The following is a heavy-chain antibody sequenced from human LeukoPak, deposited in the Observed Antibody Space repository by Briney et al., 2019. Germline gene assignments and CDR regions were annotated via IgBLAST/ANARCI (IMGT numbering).Heavy chain of an antibody. CDR3: AKDSAVGFGELLFYFDY. CDR2: ISYDGSNK. Sequence: PGRSLRLSCGASGFTFSSYGMHWVRQAPGKGLEWVAVISYDGSNKYYADSVKGRFTISRDNSKNTLYLQMNSLRAEDTAVYYCAKDSAVGFGELLFYFDYWGQGTLVTVSS. D-gene: IGHD3-10*01. J-gene: IGHJ4*02. CDR1: GFTFSSYG. V-gene: IGHV3-30*18.